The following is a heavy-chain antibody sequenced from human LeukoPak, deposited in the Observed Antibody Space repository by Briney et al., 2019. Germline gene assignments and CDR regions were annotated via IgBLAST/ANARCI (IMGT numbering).Heavy chain of an antibody. CDR2: IYYSGST. D-gene: IGHD2/OR15-2a*01. CDR1: GGSISSSSYY. CDR3: ASMGILYAPAHDAFDI. J-gene: IGHJ3*02. V-gene: IGHV4-39*07. Sequence: PSETLSLTCTVSGGSISSSSYYWGWIRQPPGKGLEWIGSIYYSGSTYYNPSLKSRVTISVDTSKNQFSLKLSSVTAADTAVYYCASMGILYAPAHDAFDIWGQGTMVTVSS.